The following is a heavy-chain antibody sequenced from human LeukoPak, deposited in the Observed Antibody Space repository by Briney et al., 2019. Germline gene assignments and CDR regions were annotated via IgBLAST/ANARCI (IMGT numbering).Heavy chain of an antibody. V-gene: IGHV5-51*01. Sequence: GQSLTISCKVSGLTAYWIGWVRQMPGKGLEWTGIIYPGYSDTRYTPTFQAQVTISADTSITTPYLQWSSLKASGTPRYYCASPARDGYASGNYYMDVWGKGATGTVSS. D-gene: IGHD5-24*01. J-gene: IGHJ6*03. CDR3: ASPARDGYASGNYYMDV. CDR1: GLTAYW. CDR2: IYPGYSDT.